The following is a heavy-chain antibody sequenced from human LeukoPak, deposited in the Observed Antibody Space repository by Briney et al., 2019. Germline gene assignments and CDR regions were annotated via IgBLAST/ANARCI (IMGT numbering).Heavy chain of an antibody. CDR1: GYNFTSYW. CDR2: IYPGDSDT. V-gene: IGHV5-51*01. J-gene: IGHJ3*02. Sequence: HGESLKISCKGSGYNFTSYWIGWVRQMPGKGLEWMGIIYPGDSDTRYSPSFQGQVTISADKSISTAYLQWSSLKASDTAMYYCARPFPPHCSGGSCYGHDAFDIWGQGTMVTVSS. CDR3: ARPFPPHCSGGSCYGHDAFDI. D-gene: IGHD2-15*01.